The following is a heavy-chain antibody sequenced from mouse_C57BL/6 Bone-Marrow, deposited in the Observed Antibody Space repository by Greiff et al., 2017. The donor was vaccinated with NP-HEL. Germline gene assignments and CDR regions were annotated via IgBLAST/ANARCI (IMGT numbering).Heavy chain of an antibody. J-gene: IGHJ3*01. CDR2: IDPSDSYT. Sequence: QVQLQQPGAELVKPGASVKLSCKASGYTFTSYWMQWVKQRPGQGLEWIGEIDPSDSYTNYNQKFKGKATLTVDTSSSTAYMQLSSLTSEDSAVYYCARSGGLIYYGNCGGVLFAYWGQGTLVTVSA. CDR3: ARSGGLIYYGNCGGVLFAY. CDR1: GYTFTSYW. V-gene: IGHV1-50*01. D-gene: IGHD2-1*01.